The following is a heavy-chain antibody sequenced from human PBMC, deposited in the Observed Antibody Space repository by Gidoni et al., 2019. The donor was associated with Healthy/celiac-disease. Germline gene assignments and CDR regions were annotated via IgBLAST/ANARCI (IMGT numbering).Heavy chain of an antibody. D-gene: IGHD2-2*01. J-gene: IGHJ6*03. V-gene: IGHV4-4*07. CDR2: IYTSGST. CDR1: GASISSYY. Sequence: QVQLQESGPGLVKPSETLSLTCTVSGASISSYYWLWIRQPAGKGLEWIGRIYTSGSTNYNPSLKSRVTMSVDTSKNQFSLKLSSVTAADTAVYYCARTPIVVVPAAPYYYYYYMDVWGKGTTVTVSS. CDR3: ARTPIVVVPAAPYYYYYYMDV.